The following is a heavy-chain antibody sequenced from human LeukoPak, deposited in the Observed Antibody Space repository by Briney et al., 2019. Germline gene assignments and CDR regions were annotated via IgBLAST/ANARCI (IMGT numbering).Heavy chain of an antibody. J-gene: IGHJ3*02. Sequence: GGSLRLSCAASGFTVSSTYMSWVRQAPGKGLEWVSVFYSDGTIYYADSVKGRSTISRDISKNTLYLQLNSLRAEDTAVYYCARQHLRPNDAFDIWGQGTMVTVSS. CDR2: FYSDGTI. CDR3: ARQHLRPNDAFDI. V-gene: IGHV3-53*01. CDR1: GFTVSSTY.